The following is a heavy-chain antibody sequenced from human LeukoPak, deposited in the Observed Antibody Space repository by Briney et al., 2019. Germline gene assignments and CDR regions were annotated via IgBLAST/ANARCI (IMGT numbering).Heavy chain of an antibody. CDR3: ATGGIYTGDWFDP. V-gene: IGHV3-9*01. D-gene: IGHD6-13*01. CDR2: ISWNSGSI. Sequence: PGRSLRLSCAASGFTFDDYAMHWVRQAPGKGLEWVSGISWNSGSIGYADSVKGRFTISRDNAKNSLYLQMNSLRAEDTAVYYCATGGIYTGDWFDPWGQGTLVTVSS. CDR1: GFTFDDYA. J-gene: IGHJ5*02.